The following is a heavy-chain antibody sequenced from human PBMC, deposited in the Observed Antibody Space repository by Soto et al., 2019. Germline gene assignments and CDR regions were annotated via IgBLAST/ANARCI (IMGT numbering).Heavy chain of an antibody. J-gene: IGHJ4*02. D-gene: IGHD1-26*01. Sequence: ASVKVSCKASGGTFSSYAISWVRQAPGQGLEWMGGIIPIFGTANYAQKFQGRVTITADESTSTAYMELSSLRSEDTAVYYCASPIAGSYYDYVFDYWGQGTLVTVYS. CDR2: IIPIFGTA. V-gene: IGHV1-69*13. CDR3: ASPIAGSYYDYVFDY. CDR1: GGTFSSYA.